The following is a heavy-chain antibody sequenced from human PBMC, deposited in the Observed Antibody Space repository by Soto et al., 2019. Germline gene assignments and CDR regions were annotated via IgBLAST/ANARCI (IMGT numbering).Heavy chain of an antibody. CDR2: INHSGST. V-gene: IGHV4-34*01. CDR1: VGSFSGYY. CDR3: ARLGTYYDFWSGYPNWFDP. Sequence: SETLSLTCAVYVGSFSGYYWSWIRQPPGKGLEWIGEINHSGSTNYNPSLKSRVTISVDTSKNQFSLKLSSVTAADTAVYYCARLGTYYDFWSGYPNWFDPWGQGTLVTVSS. D-gene: IGHD3-3*01. J-gene: IGHJ5*02.